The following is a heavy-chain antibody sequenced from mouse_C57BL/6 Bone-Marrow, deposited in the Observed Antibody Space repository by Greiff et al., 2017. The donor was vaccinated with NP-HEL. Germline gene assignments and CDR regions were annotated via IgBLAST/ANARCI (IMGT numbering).Heavy chain of an antibody. V-gene: IGHV1-81*01. Sequence: QVQLQQSGAELARPGASVKMSCKASGYTFTSYGISWVKQRTGQGLEWIGEIYPRSGNTYYNEKFKGKATLTADKSSSTAYMDLRSLTSEDSAVYVCSRPLILGCPRFAYWGQGTLVTVSA. J-gene: IGHJ3*01. CDR3: SRPLILGCPRFAY. CDR1: GYTFTSYG. CDR2: IYPRSGNT. D-gene: IGHD1-1*02.